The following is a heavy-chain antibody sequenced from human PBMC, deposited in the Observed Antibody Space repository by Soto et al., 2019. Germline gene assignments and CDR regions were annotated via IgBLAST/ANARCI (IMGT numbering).Heavy chain of an antibody. CDR2: IYPGDSDT. V-gene: IGHV5-51*01. D-gene: IGHD3-10*01. J-gene: IGHJ6*02. Sequence: PGESLKISCKGSGYSFTSYWIGWVRQMPGKGLEWMGIIYPGDSDTRYSPSFQGHVTISADKSISTAYLQWSSLKASDTAMYYCARLGGAYSYGSGSYYAVPLYDVMDVGGQGTTVTVSS. CDR1: GYSFTSYW. CDR3: ARLGGAYSYGSGSYYAVPLYDVMDV.